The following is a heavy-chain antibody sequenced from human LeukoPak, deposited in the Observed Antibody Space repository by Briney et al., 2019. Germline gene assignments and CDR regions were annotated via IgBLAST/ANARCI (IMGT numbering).Heavy chain of an antibody. CDR3: ARGPYSSGWSVLYYYMDV. V-gene: IGHV4-59*01. CDR2: IYYSGST. Sequence: SETLSLTCTVSGGSISSYYWSWIRQPPGKGLEWIGYIYYSGSTNYNPSLKSRVTISVDTSKNQFSLKLSSVTAADTAVYYCARGPYSSGWSVLYYYMDVWGKGTTVTVSS. CDR1: GGSISSYY. J-gene: IGHJ6*03. D-gene: IGHD6-13*01.